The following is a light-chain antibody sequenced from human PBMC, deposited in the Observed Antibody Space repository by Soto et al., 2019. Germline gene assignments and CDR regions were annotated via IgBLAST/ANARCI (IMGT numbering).Light chain of an antibody. CDR1: QSVRSTY. CDR3: QQYGNSPLT. V-gene: IGKV3-20*01. CDR2: GAS. J-gene: IGKJ4*01. Sequence: EIVLTQSPGTLSLSPGDRATLSCRASQSVRSTYLAWYQQKPGQAPRLLIYGASSRATGIPDRFSGSGSGTDFTLTISRLELEDFAVYYCQQYGNSPLTFGGGTKVEIK.